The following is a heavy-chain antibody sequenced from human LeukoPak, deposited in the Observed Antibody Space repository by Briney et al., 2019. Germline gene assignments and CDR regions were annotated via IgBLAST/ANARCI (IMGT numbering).Heavy chain of an antibody. D-gene: IGHD3-22*01. CDR2: TIPIFGTA. V-gene: IGHV1-69*13. CDR1: GGTFSSYA. J-gene: IGHJ4*02. Sequence: GASVKVSCKASGGTFSSYAISWVRQAPGQGLEWMGGTIPIFGTANYAQKFQGRVTITADESTSTAYMELSSLRSEDTAVYYCARGDYYDSSGPDESEDFDYWGQGTLVTVSS. CDR3: ARGDYYDSSGPDESEDFDY.